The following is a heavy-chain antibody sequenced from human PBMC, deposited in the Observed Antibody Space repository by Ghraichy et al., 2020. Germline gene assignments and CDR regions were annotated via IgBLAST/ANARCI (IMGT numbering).Heavy chain of an antibody. Sequence: SETLSLTCTVSGGSISSYYWSWIRQPPGKGLEWIGYIYYSGSTNYNPSLKSRVTISVDTSKNQFSLKLSSVTAADTAVYYCARGSGYYNYYYGMDVWGQGTTVTVSS. CDR1: GGSISSYY. CDR2: IYYSGST. V-gene: IGHV4-59*01. D-gene: IGHD3-3*01. CDR3: ARGSGYYNYYYGMDV. J-gene: IGHJ6*02.